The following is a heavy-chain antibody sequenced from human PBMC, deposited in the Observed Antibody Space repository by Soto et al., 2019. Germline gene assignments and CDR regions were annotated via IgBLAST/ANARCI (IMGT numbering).Heavy chain of an antibody. Sequence: ASVKVSCKASGYTFTSYGISWVRQAPGQGLEWMGWISAYNGNTNYAQKLQGRVTMTTDTSTSTAYMELRSLRSDDTAVYCCARYVPIFTIFGVHYNXSHSSCQATLVTLSS. D-gene: IGHD3-3*01. CDR3: ARYVPIFTIFGVHYNXSHS. V-gene: IGHV1-18*01. CDR2: ISAYNGNT. CDR1: GYTFTSYG. J-gene: IGHJ5*01.